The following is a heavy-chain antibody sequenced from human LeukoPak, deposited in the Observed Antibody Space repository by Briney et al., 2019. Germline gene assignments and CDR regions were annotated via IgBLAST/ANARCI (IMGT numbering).Heavy chain of an antibody. Sequence: GGSLRLSCAASGFTFSTYSINWVRQAPGKGLEWVSYISGSSRTIFYADSVKGRFTISRDNAKNSLYLQMNSLRAEDTAVYYCARGGGGSYGFDYWGQGTLVTVSS. CDR2: ISGSSRTI. D-gene: IGHD1-26*01. V-gene: IGHV3-48*01. CDR1: GFTFSTYS. J-gene: IGHJ4*02. CDR3: ARGGGGSYGFDY.